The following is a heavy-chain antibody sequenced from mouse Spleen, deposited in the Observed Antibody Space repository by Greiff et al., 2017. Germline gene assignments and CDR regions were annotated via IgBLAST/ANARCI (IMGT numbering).Heavy chain of an antibody. V-gene: IGHV1-64*01. D-gene: IGHD1-1*01. Sequence: QVQLQQSGAELVKPGASVKLSCKASGYTFTSYWMHWVKQRPGQGLEWIGMIHPNSGSTNYNEKFKSKATLTVDTSSSTAYMQLSSLTSEDSAVYFCARDYYDASAWFAYWGQGTLVTVSA. J-gene: IGHJ3*01. CDR2: IHPNSGST. CDR1: GYTFTSYW. CDR3: ARDYYDASAWFAY.